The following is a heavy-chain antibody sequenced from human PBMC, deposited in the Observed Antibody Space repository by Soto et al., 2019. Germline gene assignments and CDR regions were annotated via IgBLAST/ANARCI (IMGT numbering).Heavy chain of an antibody. D-gene: IGHD2-2*01. CDR1: GYTFTNYA. V-gene: IGHV1-3*01. Sequence: QVQLVQSGAEVKKPGASVKVSCKASGYTFTNYAMHWVRQAPGQRPEWMGWINAGNGNTKFSQRFQGRVTITRDTSANIAYMELSSLTSEDTAVSYCARAGFCSTTSCSDAFDLWGQGTIVTASS. CDR3: ARAGFCSTTSCSDAFDL. CDR2: INAGNGNT. J-gene: IGHJ3*01.